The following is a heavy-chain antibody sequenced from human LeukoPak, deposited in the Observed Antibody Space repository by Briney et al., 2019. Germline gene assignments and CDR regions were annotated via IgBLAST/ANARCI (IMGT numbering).Heavy chain of an antibody. Sequence: GGSLRLSCAASGFTVSNNYMSWVRQAPGKGLEWVSVIYSGDNTYYVESVKGRFTISRDNSKNTLFLQMNSLRAEDTAVYYCAADYGAPPYWGQGTLVTVSS. V-gene: IGHV3-66*02. CDR2: IYSGDNT. CDR1: GFTVSNNY. CDR3: AADYGAPPY. J-gene: IGHJ4*02. D-gene: IGHD4-17*01.